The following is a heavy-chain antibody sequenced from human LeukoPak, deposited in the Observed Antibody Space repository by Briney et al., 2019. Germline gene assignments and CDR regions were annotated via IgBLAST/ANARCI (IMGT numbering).Heavy chain of an antibody. CDR1: GFTFSSYA. Sequence: GGSLRLSCAASGFTFSSYAMHWVRQAPGKGLEWVAVISYDGSNKYYADSVKGRFTISRDNSKNTLYLQMNSLRAEDTAVYYCARDHRYCSSTSCYSAKWYFDLWGRGTLVTVSS. CDR2: ISYDGSNK. J-gene: IGHJ2*01. CDR3: ARDHRYCSSTSCYSAKWYFDL. D-gene: IGHD2-2*01. V-gene: IGHV3-30*04.